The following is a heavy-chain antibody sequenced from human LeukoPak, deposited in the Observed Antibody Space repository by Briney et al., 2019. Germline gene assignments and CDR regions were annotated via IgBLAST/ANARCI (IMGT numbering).Heavy chain of an antibody. CDR3: ARGSTTVTTFYFDL. V-gene: IGHV1-2*02. CDR2: INPNSGGT. D-gene: IGHD4-17*01. Sequence: ASVTVSCKASGYTFTDYYMHWVRQAPGQGLEWMGWINPNSGGTSYAQKFQGGVTMTTDTSISTAYLELSRLKSDDTAVYFCARGSTTVTTFYFDLWGRGTLVTVSS. J-gene: IGHJ2*01. CDR1: GYTFTDYY.